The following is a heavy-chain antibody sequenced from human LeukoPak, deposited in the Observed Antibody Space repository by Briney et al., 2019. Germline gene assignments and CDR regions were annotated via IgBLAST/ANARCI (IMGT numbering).Heavy chain of an antibody. Sequence: SETLSLTCTVSGGSISSGDYYWSWIRQPPGKGLEWIGYIYYSGSTYYNPSLKSRVTISVDTPKNQFSLKLSSVTAADTAVSYCARDPHYYDSSGYFDYWGQGTLVTVSS. J-gene: IGHJ4*02. V-gene: IGHV4-30-4*08. CDR1: GGSISSGDYY. CDR3: ARDPHYYDSSGYFDY. D-gene: IGHD3-22*01. CDR2: IYYSGST.